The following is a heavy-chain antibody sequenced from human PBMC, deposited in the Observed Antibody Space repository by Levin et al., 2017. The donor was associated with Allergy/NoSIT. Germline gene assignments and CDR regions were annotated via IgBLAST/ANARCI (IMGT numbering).Heavy chain of an antibody. V-gene: IGHV3-11*01. CDR2: ISRSGSTI. Sequence: GGSLRLSCAASGFTFTTYYMTWIRQAPGKGLEWISYISRSGSTINYADSVKGRFTISRDNANTSVHLQMNSLRADDTAVYYCAREGSNWYFADWGQGTLVSVSS. J-gene: IGHJ4*02. CDR3: AREGSNWYFAD. CDR1: GFTFTTYY. D-gene: IGHD6-13*01.